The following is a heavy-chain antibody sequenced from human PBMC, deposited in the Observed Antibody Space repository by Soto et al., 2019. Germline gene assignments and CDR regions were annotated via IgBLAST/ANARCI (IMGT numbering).Heavy chain of an antibody. CDR3: ARGQGVDYIWGSYRYDYFDY. J-gene: IGHJ4*02. CDR2: INHSGST. D-gene: IGHD3-16*02. V-gene: IGHV4-34*01. Sequence: SETLSLTCAVYGGSFSGYYWSWIRQPPGKGLEWIGEINHSGSTNYNPSLKSRVTISVDTSKNQFSLKLSSVTAADTAVYYCARGQGVDYIWGSYRYDYFDYWGQGTLVTVSS. CDR1: GGSFSGYY.